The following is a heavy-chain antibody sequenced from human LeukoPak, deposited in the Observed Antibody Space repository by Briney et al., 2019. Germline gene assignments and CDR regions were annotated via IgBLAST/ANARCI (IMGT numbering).Heavy chain of an antibody. CDR2: IWYDGGNK. V-gene: IGHV3-33*06. Sequence: GGSLRLSCAASGFTFSSYGVHWVRQAPGKELEWVAVIWYDGGNKYYADSVKGRFTISRDNSKNTLYLQMNSLRADDTAVYYCAKSGRYCSGTSCYLKYYFDYWGQGTLVTVSS. CDR1: GFTFSSYG. D-gene: IGHD2-2*01. J-gene: IGHJ4*02. CDR3: AKSGRYCSGTSCYLKYYFDY.